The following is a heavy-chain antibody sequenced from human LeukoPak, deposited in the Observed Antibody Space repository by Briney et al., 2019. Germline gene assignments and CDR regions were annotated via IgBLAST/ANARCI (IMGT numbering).Heavy chain of an antibody. V-gene: IGHV3-7*01. CDR2: IKQDGSEK. J-gene: IGHJ6*02. CDR3: ARDQTLTGYYGMDV. CDR1: GFTFSSYW. Sequence: GGSLRLSCAASGFTFSSYWMSWVRQAPGKGLEWVANIKQDGSEKYHVDSVKGRFTISRDNAKNSLYLQMNSLRAEDTAVYYCARDQTLTGYYGMDVWGQGTTVTVSS.